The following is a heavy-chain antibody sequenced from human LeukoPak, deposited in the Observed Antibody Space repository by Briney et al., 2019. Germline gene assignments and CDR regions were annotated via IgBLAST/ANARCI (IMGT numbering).Heavy chain of an antibody. Sequence: SETLSLTCTVSGGSISSYHWSWIRQPAGKGLEWIGRIYTSGSTNYNPSLKSRVTMSVDTSKNQFSLKLSSVTAADTAVYHCGREEYSSSWYYFGYWGQGTLVTVSS. V-gene: IGHV4-4*07. CDR3: GREEYSSSWYYFGY. CDR2: IYTSGST. J-gene: IGHJ4*02. CDR1: GGSISSYH. D-gene: IGHD6-13*01.